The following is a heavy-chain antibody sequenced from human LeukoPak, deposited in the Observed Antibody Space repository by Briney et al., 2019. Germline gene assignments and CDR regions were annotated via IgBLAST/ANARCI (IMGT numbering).Heavy chain of an antibody. CDR3: ARGAGLRCSSTSCSRWFDP. D-gene: IGHD2-2*01. J-gene: IGHJ5*02. Sequence: GGSLRLSCAASGFTFSNYTMHWVRQAPGQGLEWMGRINPNRGVTGYAQKFQGRVTMTGDTSISTAYMELSRLRSDDTAVYYCARGAGLRCSSTSCSRWFDPWGQGTLVIVSS. V-gene: IGHV1-2*06. CDR2: INPNRGVT. CDR1: GFTFSNYT.